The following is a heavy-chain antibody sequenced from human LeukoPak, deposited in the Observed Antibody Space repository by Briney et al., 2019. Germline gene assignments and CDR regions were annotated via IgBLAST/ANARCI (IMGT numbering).Heavy chain of an antibody. CDR1: APSVSSYY. CDR3: AGTYYYDSSGYYHYSL. V-gene: IGHV4-59*02. D-gene: IGHD3-22*01. CDR2: IYCSGST. Sequence: SPSLSLTRTVAAPSVSSYYCSSVRHPPREWLGWLVDIYCSGSTNYNPSLKSRVTISVDTSKNQFSLKLSSVTAADTAVYYCAGTYYYDSSGYYHYSLWGQGTLVTVSS. J-gene: IGHJ4*02.